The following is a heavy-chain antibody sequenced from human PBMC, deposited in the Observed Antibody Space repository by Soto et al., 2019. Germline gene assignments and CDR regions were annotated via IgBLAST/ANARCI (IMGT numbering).Heavy chain of an antibody. D-gene: IGHD2-21*01. CDR2: INHSGST. J-gene: IGHJ4*02. Sequence: QVQLQQWGAGLLKPSETLSLTCAVYGGSFSGYYWSWIRQPPGKGLAWIGEINHSGSTNYNPSLKSRVTISVDTSKNXXXLXXSSVTAADTAVYYCARLLLWLEPHFDYWGQGTLVTVSS. CDR1: GGSFSGYY. CDR3: ARLLLWLEPHFDY. V-gene: IGHV4-34*01.